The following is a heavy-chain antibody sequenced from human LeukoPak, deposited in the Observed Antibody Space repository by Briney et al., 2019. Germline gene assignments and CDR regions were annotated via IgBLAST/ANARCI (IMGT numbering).Heavy chain of an antibody. CDR3: ARAPTRHLLGWDAFDL. J-gene: IGHJ3*01. V-gene: IGHV1-18*01. D-gene: IGHD6-19*01. CDR1: GYTLTNYG. Sequence: ASVKVSCKASGYTLTNYGLHWVRQAPGQGPEWMGWINPHNGNTNNAQKFQARVTMTTDTSTNTAYMQVRSLRSDDTAVYYCARAPTRHLLGWDAFDLWGQGTMVIVST. CDR2: INPHNGNT.